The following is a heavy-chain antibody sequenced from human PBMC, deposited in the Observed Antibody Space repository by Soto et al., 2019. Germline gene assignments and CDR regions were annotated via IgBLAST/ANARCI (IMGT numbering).Heavy chain of an antibody. CDR2: IWYDGSNK. CDR1: GFTFSSYG. CDR3: ARDNRVDIVAAPYYYGMDV. D-gene: IGHD5-12*01. J-gene: IGHJ6*02. Sequence: QVQLVESGGGVVQPGRSLRLSCAASGFTFSSYGMHWVRQAPGKGLEWVAVIWYDGSNKYYADSVKGRFTISRDNSKNTLYLQMNSLRAEDTAVYYCARDNRVDIVAAPYYYGMDVWDQGTTVTVSS. V-gene: IGHV3-33*01.